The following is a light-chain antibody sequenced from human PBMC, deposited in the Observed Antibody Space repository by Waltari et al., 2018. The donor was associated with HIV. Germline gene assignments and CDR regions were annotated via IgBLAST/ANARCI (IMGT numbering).Light chain of an antibody. V-gene: IGLV1-47*01. CDR3: ATWDDSLSGVV. Sequence: QSVLTQPPSASGTPGQRVTISCSGSSSNIGSNSVYWYQQLPGTAPKLLIYRDNRRLSGVPDRFSGPKSGTSASLAISGLRSDDEADYYCATWDDSLSGVVFGGGTKVTVL. CDR2: RDN. CDR1: SSNIGSNS. J-gene: IGLJ2*01.